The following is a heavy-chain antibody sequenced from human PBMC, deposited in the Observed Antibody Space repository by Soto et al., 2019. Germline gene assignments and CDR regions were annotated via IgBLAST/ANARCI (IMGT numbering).Heavy chain of an antibody. J-gene: IGHJ5*02. CDR3: AKDSGYNYGYFRWFDP. CDR1: GAISLHSY. D-gene: IGHD5-18*01. V-gene: IGHV4-59*01. CDR2: IVYSGST. Sequence: PSETHSLSSTVSGAISLHSYWSRIRQQTGRGLEWIGHIVYSGSTNYNPALKSRVTISVDTSKSQFSLKLSSVTAADTAVYYCAKDSGYNYGYFRWFDPWGQGTLVTVSS.